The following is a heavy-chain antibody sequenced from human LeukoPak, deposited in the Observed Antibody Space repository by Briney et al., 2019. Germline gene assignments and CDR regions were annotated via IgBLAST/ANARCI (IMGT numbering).Heavy chain of an antibody. V-gene: IGHV3-23*01. CDR3: AKDKSSSWYEGAFDP. CDR1: GFTFSSYA. CDR2: ISGSGGST. D-gene: IGHD6-13*01. J-gene: IGHJ5*02. Sequence: GGSLRLSCAASGFTFSSYAMSWVRQAPGKGLEWVSSISGSGGSTYYADSVKGRFTISRDNSKNTLYLQMNSLRAEDTAVYYCAKDKSSSWYEGAFDPWGQGTLVTVSS.